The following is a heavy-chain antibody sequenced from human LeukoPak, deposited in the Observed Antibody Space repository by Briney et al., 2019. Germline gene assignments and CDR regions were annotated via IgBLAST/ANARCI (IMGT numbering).Heavy chain of an antibody. CDR3: ARVSVVVTAFDI. J-gene: IGHJ3*02. D-gene: IGHD2-15*01. Sequence: SETLSLTCTASGGXISSYYWSWIRQPAGKGLEWIGSIYTSGSTNYNPSLKSRVTMSVDTSKNQFSLKLTSVTAADTAVYYCARVSVVVTAFDIWGQGTMVTVSS. V-gene: IGHV4-4*07. CDR2: IYTSGST. CDR1: GGXISSYY.